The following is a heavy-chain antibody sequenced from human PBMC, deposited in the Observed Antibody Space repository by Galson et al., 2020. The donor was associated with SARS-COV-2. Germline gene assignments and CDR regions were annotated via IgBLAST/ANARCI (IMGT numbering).Heavy chain of an antibody. J-gene: IGHJ4*02. CDR2: INNDGTTT. CDR1: GLNFSSYW. D-gene: IGHD2-15*01. V-gene: IGHV3-74*01. CDR3: VIGMYCSGDWCYA. Sequence: GGSLRLSCVGSGLNFSSYWMHWIRQVPGKGLVWVALINNDGTTTSYAESVKGRFTISRDNAKNTLYLQMNSLRAEDSALYYCVIGMYCSGDWCYAWGQGTLVTVSS.